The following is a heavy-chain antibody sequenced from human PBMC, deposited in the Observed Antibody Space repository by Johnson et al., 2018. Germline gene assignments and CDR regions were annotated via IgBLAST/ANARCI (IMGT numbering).Heavy chain of an antibody. J-gene: IGHJ6*03. CDR1: GFTFRNYG. CDR3: AKGGDYEFWSGYYRDQDYYYYMDV. V-gene: IGHV3-30*18. Sequence: QVQLVESGGGVVQPGTSLRLSCAASGFTFRNYGIHWVRQAPGKGLEWVAFISYDGNNKYYADSVKGRFTISKDNPKNTLYLQMNSLGVEDKAMYYCAKGGDYEFWSGYYRDQDYYYYMDVWGKGTTVTVSS. D-gene: IGHD3-3*01. CDR2: ISYDGNNK.